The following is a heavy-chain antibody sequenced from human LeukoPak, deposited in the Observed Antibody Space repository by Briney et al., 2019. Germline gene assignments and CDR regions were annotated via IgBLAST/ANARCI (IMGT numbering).Heavy chain of an antibody. CDR3: ARTTVVTVGRSDCYYGRDV. V-gene: IGHV1-69*13. D-gene: IGHD4-23*01. CDR1: GGTFFSYA. J-gene: IGHJ6*04. Sequence: SVTVSCTGSGGTFFSYAISWRRQAPGQGLEWMGGIIPIFGTANYAQKFQGRVTITADESTSTAYMELRSLRSADTAVYYCARTTVVTVGRSDCYYGRDVWGEGTTVTVSS. CDR2: IIPIFGTA.